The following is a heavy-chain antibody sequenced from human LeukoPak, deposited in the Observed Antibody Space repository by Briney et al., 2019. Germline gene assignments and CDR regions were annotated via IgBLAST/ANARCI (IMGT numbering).Heavy chain of an antibody. CDR2: IYYSGST. CDR3: ATSGWYLLPGVY. Sequence: SETLSLTCTVSGGSISSTNYYWGWIRQPPGKGLEWIGSIYYSGSTYYNPSLESRVTISVDTSKNQFSLKLSSVTAADTAVYYCATSGWYLLPGVYWGQGTLVTVSP. CDR1: GGSISSTNYY. J-gene: IGHJ4*02. D-gene: IGHD6-19*01. V-gene: IGHV4-39*01.